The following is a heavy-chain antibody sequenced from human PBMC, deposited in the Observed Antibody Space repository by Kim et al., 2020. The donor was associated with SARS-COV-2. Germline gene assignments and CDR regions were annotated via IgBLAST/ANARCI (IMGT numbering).Heavy chain of an antibody. D-gene: IGHD6-13*01. CDR3: AKTSSSWYGWFDP. V-gene: IGHV3-9*01. Sequence: YADSVKGRFTISRDNAKNSLYLQMNSLRAEDTALYYCAKTSSSWYGWFDPWGQGTLVTVSS. J-gene: IGHJ5*02.